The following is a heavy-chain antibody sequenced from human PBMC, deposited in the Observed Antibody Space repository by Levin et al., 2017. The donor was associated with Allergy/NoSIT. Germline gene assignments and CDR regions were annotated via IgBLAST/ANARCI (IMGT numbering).Heavy chain of an antibody. CDR3: ARALGGSDHARGYYFDY. CDR2: INHSGST. CDR1: GGSFSGYY. Sequence: PSQTLSLTCAVYGGSFSGYYWSWIRQPPGKGLEWIGEINHSGSTNYNPSLKSRVTISVDTSKNQFSLKLSSVTAADTAVYYCARALGGSDHARGYYFDYWGQGTLVTVSS. J-gene: IGHJ4*02. D-gene: IGHD1-26*01. V-gene: IGHV4-34*01.